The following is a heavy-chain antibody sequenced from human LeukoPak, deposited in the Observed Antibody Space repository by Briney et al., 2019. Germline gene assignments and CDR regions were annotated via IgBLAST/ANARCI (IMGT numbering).Heavy chain of an antibody. J-gene: IGHJ4*02. CDR2: IYYSGST. CDR3: ARQGVGATKRIDY. Sequence: SETLSLTCTVSGGSISSSSYYWGWIRQPPGKGLEWIGSIYYSGSTYYNPSLKSRVTISVDTSKNQFSLKLSSVTAADTAVYYCARQGVGATKRIDYWGQGTLVTVSS. CDR1: GGSISSSSYY. D-gene: IGHD1-26*01. V-gene: IGHV4-39*01.